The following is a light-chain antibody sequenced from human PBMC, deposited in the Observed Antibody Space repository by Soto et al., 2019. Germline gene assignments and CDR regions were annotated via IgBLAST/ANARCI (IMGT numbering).Light chain of an antibody. J-gene: IGKJ1*01. Sequence: AIQLTPSPSSLSASVGDRVTITCRASQGISSHLAWYQQTPGKAPKLLIYAASTLQSGVPSRFSASGSGTDFTLTISCLQSEEFATYYCQQYYSYPRTCGQGTKVDIK. CDR1: QGISSH. CDR2: AAS. V-gene: IGKV1-8*01. CDR3: QQYYSYPRT.